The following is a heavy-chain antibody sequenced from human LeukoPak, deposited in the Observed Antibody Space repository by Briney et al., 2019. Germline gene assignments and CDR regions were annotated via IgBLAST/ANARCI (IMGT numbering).Heavy chain of an antibody. CDR2: IIPILGIA. Sequence: ASVKVSCKASGGTFSSYAISWVRQAPGQGLEWMGRIIPILGIANYAQKFQGRVTITADKSTSTVYMELNSLRSEDTAVYYCARAGYSGSYYGYFQHWGQGTLVTVSS. CDR1: GGTFSSYA. CDR3: ARAGYSGSYYGYFQH. J-gene: IGHJ1*01. V-gene: IGHV1-69*04. D-gene: IGHD1-26*01.